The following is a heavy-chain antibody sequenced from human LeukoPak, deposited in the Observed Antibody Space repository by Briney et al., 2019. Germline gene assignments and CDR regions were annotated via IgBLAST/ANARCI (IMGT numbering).Heavy chain of an antibody. Sequence: GGSLRLSCAASGFTVGNNYMNWVRQAPGNGLEWVSLIFSHGETSYADSVKCRFTISRDNSKNTLYLQMNGLRVEDTAVYYCARDPPAVSINTYAWGQGTLVTVSS. V-gene: IGHV3-66*01. CDR3: ARDPPAVSINTYA. CDR1: GFTVGNNY. D-gene: IGHD2-8*01. CDR2: IFSHGET. J-gene: IGHJ4*02.